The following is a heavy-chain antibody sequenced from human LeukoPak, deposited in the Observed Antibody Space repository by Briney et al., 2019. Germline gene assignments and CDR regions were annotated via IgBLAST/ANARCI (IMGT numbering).Heavy chain of an antibody. V-gene: IGHV3-7*01. D-gene: IGHD1-26*01. Sequence: GGSLRLSCAVSGFTSGNYWMSWVRQAPGKELEWVANIKQDESDKYYVDFVKGRFTISRDNAKNSLYLQMNSLRAEDTAIYYCARDKIVGASKFDYWGQGTLVTVSS. J-gene: IGHJ4*02. CDR1: GFTSGNYW. CDR3: ARDKIVGASKFDY. CDR2: IKQDESDK.